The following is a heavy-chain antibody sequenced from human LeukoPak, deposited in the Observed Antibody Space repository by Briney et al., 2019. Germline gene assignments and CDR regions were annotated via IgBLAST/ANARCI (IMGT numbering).Heavy chain of an antibody. CDR1: GYTFTSYD. Sequence: ASVKVSCKASGYTFTSYDINWVRQAPGQGLEWMGWMNPNSGNTGYAQKFQGRVTMTRNTSISTAYMELSSLRSEDTAVYYCARGGIYSSSWYSDYYGMDVWGHGTTVTVSS. CDR2: MNPNSGNT. J-gene: IGHJ6*02. V-gene: IGHV1-8*01. CDR3: ARGGIYSSSWYSDYYGMDV. D-gene: IGHD6-13*01.